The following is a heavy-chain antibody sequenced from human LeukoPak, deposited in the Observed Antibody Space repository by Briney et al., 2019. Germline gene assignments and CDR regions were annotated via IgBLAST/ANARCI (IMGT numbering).Heavy chain of an antibody. CDR3: ARDPRNRKWGVYYYMDV. D-gene: IGHD1/OR15-1a*01. V-gene: IGHV3-74*01. CDR2: INSDGSST. J-gene: IGHJ6*03. CDR1: GFTFSSYW. Sequence: GGSLRLSCAASGFTFSSYWMHWVRQAPGKGLVWVSRINSDGSSTSYADSVKGRFTISRDNAKNTLYLQMNSLRAEDTAVYYCARDPRNRKWGVYYYMDVWGKGTTVTVSS.